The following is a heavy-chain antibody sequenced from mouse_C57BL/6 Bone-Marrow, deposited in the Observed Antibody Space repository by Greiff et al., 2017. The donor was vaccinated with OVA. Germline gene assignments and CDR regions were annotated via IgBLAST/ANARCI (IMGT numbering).Heavy chain of an antibody. J-gene: IGHJ2*01. CDR2: IDPENGDT. CDR1: GFNIKDDY. Sequence: VQLQQSGAALVRPGASVKLSCTASGFNIKDDYMHWVKQRPEQGLEWLGWIDPENGDTDYASKFQGKATITADTSSNPAYLQLSSLTSEDTAVYYCTRGNYEGYWGQGTTLTVSS. V-gene: IGHV14-4*01. D-gene: IGHD1-1*01. CDR3: TRGNYEGY.